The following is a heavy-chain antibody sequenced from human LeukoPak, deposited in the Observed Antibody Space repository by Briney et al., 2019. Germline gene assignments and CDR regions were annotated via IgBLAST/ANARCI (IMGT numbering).Heavy chain of an antibody. CDR1: GFIFSRYW. J-gene: IGHJ3*02. CDR2: IKSDGSST. CDR3: AKDRRDGYFGDAFDI. Sequence: GGSLRLSRAASGFIFSRYWMHWVRQAPGKGLVWISRIKSDGSSTNYADSVKGRFTISRDNAKNSLYLQMNSLRAEDMALYYCAKDRRDGYFGDAFDIWGQGTMVTVSS. D-gene: IGHD5-24*01. V-gene: IGHV3-74*01.